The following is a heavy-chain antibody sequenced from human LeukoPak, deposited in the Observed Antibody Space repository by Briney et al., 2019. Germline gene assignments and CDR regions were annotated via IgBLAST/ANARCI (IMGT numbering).Heavy chain of an antibody. Sequence: HTGGSLRLSCAASGFTFSSYWMHWVRQAPGKGLVWVSSNSGGSSYYADSVKGRFTISRDNSKNTLYLQMNSLRAEDTAVYYCAKDLGSSGWYIDYWGQGTLVTVSS. J-gene: IGHJ4*02. CDR1: GFTFSSYW. D-gene: IGHD6-19*01. CDR2: NSGGSS. CDR3: AKDLGSSGWYIDY. V-gene: IGHV3-23*01.